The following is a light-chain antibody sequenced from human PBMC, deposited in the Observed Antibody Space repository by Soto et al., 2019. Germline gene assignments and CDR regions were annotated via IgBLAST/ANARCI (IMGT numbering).Light chain of an antibody. CDR1: SSNIGRNT. J-gene: IGLJ2*01. Sequence: QSVLTQPPSASGTPGQRVTISCSGSSSNIGRNTVNWYQQLPGTAPKLLIYLNNERPSGVPDRISGSKSGTSASLAISGLQSEDESDYYCAGWDDSLNGPVFGGGTKVTVL. CDR3: AGWDDSLNGPV. V-gene: IGLV1-44*01. CDR2: LNN.